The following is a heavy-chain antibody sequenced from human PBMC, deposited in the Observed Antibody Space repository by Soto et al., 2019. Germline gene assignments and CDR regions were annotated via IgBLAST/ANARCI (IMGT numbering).Heavy chain of an antibody. Sequence: QVQLVQSGAEVKKPGSSVKVSCKASGGTFSSYAISWVRQAPGQGLEWMGGIIPIFGTANYAQKFRGRVTITADESTSTAYMELSSLRSEDTAVYYCARDAYYDILTPDGMDVWGQGTTVTVSS. CDR2: IIPIFGTA. V-gene: IGHV1-69*01. CDR3: ARDAYYDILTPDGMDV. J-gene: IGHJ6*02. CDR1: GGTFSSYA. D-gene: IGHD3-9*01.